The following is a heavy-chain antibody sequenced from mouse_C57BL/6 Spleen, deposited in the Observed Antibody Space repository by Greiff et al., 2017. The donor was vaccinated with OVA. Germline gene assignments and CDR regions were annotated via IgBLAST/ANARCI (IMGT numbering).Heavy chain of an antibody. V-gene: IGHV1-9*01. Sequence: QVQLQQSGAELMKPGASVKLSCKATGYTFPGYWIEWVKQRPGHGLEWIGEILPGSGSTNYNEKFKGKATFTADTSSNTAYMHLSSLTTEDSAIYYCARRFYPYYFDYWGQGTTLTVSS. J-gene: IGHJ2*01. D-gene: IGHD2-1*01. CDR1: GYTFPGYW. CDR2: ILPGSGST. CDR3: ARRFYPYYFDY.